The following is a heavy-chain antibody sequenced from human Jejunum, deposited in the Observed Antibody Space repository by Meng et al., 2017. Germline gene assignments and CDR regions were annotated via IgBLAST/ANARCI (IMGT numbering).Heavy chain of an antibody. J-gene: IGHJ4*02. CDR2: IKQDGSEK. V-gene: IGHV3-7*01. CDR1: GFTFNSNW. D-gene: IGHD3-22*01. CDR3: ARFLGYYDSSGYHSGIDY. Sequence: GGSLRLSCAASGFTFNSNWMSWVRQAPGKGLEWVANIKQDGSEKYYVDSVKGRFTISGDNAKNSLYLQMNSLRAEDTAVYFCARFLGYYDSSGYHSGIDYWGQGTLVTVSS.